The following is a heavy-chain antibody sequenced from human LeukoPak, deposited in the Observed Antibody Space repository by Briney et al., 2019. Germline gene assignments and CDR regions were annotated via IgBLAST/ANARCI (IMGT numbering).Heavy chain of an antibody. CDR1: DYTFTSYG. Sequence: GASVKVSCKASDYTFTSYGISWVRQAPGQGLEWMGWISAYNGNTNYAQKLQGRVTMTTDTSTSTAYMELRSLRSDDTAVYYCAREAYVDTAMALDYYYYYMDVWGKGTTVTISS. V-gene: IGHV1-18*01. CDR3: AREAYVDTAMALDYYYYYMDV. J-gene: IGHJ6*03. D-gene: IGHD5-18*01. CDR2: ISAYNGNT.